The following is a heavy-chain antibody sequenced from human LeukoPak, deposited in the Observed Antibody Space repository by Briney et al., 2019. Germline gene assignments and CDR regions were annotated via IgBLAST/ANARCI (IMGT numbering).Heavy chain of an antibody. CDR1: GFTFSTSS. CDR2: INHSGST. J-gene: IGHJ6*03. D-gene: IGHD6-6*01. V-gene: IGHV4-34*01. Sequence: GSLRLSCTASGFTFSTSSMNWVRQPPGKGLEWIGEINHSGSTNYNPSLKSRVTISVDTSKNQFSLKLSSVTAADTAVYYCARGAGSSSPDIYYYYYYYMDVWGKGTTVTVSS. CDR3: ARGAGSSSPDIYYYYYYYMDV.